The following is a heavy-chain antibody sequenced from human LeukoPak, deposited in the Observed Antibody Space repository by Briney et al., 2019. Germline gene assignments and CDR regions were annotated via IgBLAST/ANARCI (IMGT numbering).Heavy chain of an antibody. D-gene: IGHD1-26*01. Sequence: ASVKVSCKASGYTFTDYYIHWVRQAPGQGLEWMGWINPNSGGTNYAQKFQGRVTMTRDTSISTAYMELSRLRSDDTAVYYCARVRSGSYYFRDYYYMDVWGKGTTVTVSS. CDR1: GYTFTDYY. J-gene: IGHJ6*03. CDR2: INPNSGGT. CDR3: ARVRSGSYYFRDYYYMDV. V-gene: IGHV1-2*02.